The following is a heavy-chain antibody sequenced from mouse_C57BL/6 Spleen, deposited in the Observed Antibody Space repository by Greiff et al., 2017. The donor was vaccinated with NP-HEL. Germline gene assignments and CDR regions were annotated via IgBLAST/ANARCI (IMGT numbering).Heavy chain of an antibody. CDR1: GYSITSGYY. CDR2: ISYDGSN. D-gene: IGHD2-3*01. Sequence: ESGPGLVKPSQSLSLTCSVTGYSITSGYYWNWIRQFPGNKLEWMGYISYDGSNNYNPSLKNRISITRDTSKNQFFLKLNSVTTEDTATYYCAREDDGYPWFAYWGQGTLVTVSA. J-gene: IGHJ3*01. V-gene: IGHV3-6*01. CDR3: AREDDGYPWFAY.